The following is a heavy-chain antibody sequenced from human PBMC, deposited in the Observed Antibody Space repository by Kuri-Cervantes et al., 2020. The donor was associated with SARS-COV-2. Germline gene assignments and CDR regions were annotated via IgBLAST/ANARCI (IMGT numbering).Heavy chain of an antibody. D-gene: IGHD3-9*01. CDR1: GFTFSGYW. Sequence: GESLKISCAASGFTFSGYWMHWVRQAPGKGLVWVSRINSDGSSTSYADSVKGRFTISRDNAKNTLYLQMNSLRAEDTAVYYCTLTGWFDPWGQGTLVTVSS. J-gene: IGHJ5*02. CDR2: INSDGSST. CDR3: TLTGWFDP. V-gene: IGHV3-74*01.